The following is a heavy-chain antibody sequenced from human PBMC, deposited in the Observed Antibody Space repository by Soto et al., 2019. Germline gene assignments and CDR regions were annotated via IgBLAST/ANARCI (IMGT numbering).Heavy chain of an antibody. V-gene: IGHV3-11*01. Sequence: GGSLRLSCAASGFIFSVYYMSWIRQAPGTGLEWVSYISSSGSTIYYADSVKGRFTISRDNAKNSLYLQMNSLRAEDTAVYYCARDYVDIVATITEAFYYWGQGTLVTVSA. CDR3: ARDYVDIVATITEAFYY. CDR2: ISSSGSTI. D-gene: IGHD5-12*01. CDR1: GFIFSVYY. J-gene: IGHJ4*02.